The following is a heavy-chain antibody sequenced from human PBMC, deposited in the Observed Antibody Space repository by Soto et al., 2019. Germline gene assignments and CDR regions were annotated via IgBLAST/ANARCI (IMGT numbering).Heavy chain of an antibody. Sequence: PGGSLRLSCAASGFTFSSYAISWVRQAPGKGLKWVSVISGSGGSTHYADYVKGRSTISRDNSKNTLHQQVKSLKDEDTNEYKSAKEADISGYYHDYWGRGSQVIVS. CDR3: AKEADISGYYHDY. V-gene: IGHV3-23*01. D-gene: IGHD3-22*01. J-gene: IGHJ4*02. CDR2: ISGSGGST. CDR1: GFTFSSYA.